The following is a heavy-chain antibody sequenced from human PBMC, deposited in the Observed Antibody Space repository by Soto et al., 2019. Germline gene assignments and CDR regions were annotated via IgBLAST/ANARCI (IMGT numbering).Heavy chain of an antibody. D-gene: IGHD5-18*01. Sequence: QVQLVQSGAEVKKPGASVKVSCKASGYIFTSYDINWVRQATGQGLEWMGWMNPNSGNTGYAQKFQGRVTMTRNTSISTAYMELSSLRSEDTAVYYCARVYHTPDHYYYYYYMDVWGKGTTVTVSS. CDR1: GYIFTSYD. J-gene: IGHJ6*03. CDR3: ARVYHTPDHYYYYYYMDV. CDR2: MNPNSGNT. V-gene: IGHV1-8*01.